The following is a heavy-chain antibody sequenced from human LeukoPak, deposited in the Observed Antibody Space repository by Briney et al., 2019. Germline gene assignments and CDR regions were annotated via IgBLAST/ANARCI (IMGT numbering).Heavy chain of an antibody. CDR1: GFTFSSYW. CDR3: ARDQSMSMTTGALDI. D-gene: IGHD1-1*01. Sequence: GGSLRLSCAASGFTFSSYWMHWVRQAPGKGLVWVSRINSDGSSTSYADSVKGRFTISRDNAKNTLYLQMNSLRAEDTAVYYCARDQSMSMTTGALDIWGQGTMVTVSS. CDR2: INSDGSST. V-gene: IGHV3-74*01. J-gene: IGHJ3*02.